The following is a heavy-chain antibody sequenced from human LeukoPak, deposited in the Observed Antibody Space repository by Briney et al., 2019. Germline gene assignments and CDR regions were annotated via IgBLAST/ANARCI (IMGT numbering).Heavy chain of an antibody. D-gene: IGHD1-14*01. CDR2: IYPGDSDV. CDR1: GYSFDSYW. CDR3: VSHGPGRYYYYYMDV. J-gene: IGHJ6*03. Sequence: GESLKISCKGSGYSFDSYWIGWVRQMPGKGLEWMGIIYPGDSDVRYSPSFEGQVTMSADKSINTAYLQWSSLRASDTAVYYCVSHGPGRYYYYYMDVWGKGTTVAVS. V-gene: IGHV5-51*01.